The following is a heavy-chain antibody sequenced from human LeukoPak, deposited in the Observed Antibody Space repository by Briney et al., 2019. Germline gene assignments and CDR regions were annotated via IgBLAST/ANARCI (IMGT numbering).Heavy chain of an antibody. CDR2: INPSGGST. CDR1: GYTFTGYY. V-gene: IGHV1-2*02. J-gene: IGHJ6*03. Sequence: ASVKVSCKASGYTFTGYYMHWVRQAPGQGLEWMGIINPSGGSTSYAQKFQGRVTMTRDTSISTAYMELSRLRSDDTAVYYCARPHSYYYYMDVWGKGTTVTVSS. CDR3: ARPHSYYYYMDV.